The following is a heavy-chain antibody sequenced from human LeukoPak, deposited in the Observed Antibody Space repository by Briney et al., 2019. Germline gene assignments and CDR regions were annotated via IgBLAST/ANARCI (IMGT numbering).Heavy chain of an antibody. CDR1: GFTFGDYA. CDR3: TRGGYSGYDFRYYFDY. Sequence: GGSLRLSCTASGFTFGDYAMSWVRQAQGKGLEWVGFMRSKAYGGTTEYAASVKGRFTISRDDSKSIAYLQMNSLKTEDTAVYYCTRGGYSGYDFRYYFDYWGQGTLVTVSS. J-gene: IGHJ4*02. D-gene: IGHD5-12*01. CDR2: MRSKAYGGTT. V-gene: IGHV3-49*04.